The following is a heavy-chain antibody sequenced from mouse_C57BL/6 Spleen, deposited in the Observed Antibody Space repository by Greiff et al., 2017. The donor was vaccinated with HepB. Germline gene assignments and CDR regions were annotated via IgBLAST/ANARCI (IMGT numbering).Heavy chain of an antibody. D-gene: IGHD1-1*01. CDR3: ARGDYYFYYYAMDY. V-gene: IGHV1-4*01. J-gene: IGHJ4*01. Sequence: QVQLQQSGAELARPGASVKMSCKASGYTFTSYTMHWVKQRPGQGLEWIGYINPSSGYTKYNQKFKDKATLTADKSSSTAYMQLSSLTSEDSAVYYCARGDYYFYYYAMDYWGQGTSVTVSS. CDR2: INPSSGYT. CDR1: GYTFTSYT.